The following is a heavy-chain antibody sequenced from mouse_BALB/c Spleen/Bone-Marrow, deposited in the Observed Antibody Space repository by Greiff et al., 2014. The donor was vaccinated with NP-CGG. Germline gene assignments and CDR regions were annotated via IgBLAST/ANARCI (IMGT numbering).Heavy chain of an antibody. D-gene: IGHD1-2*01. CDR1: GNTFTSYD. V-gene: IGHV1S56*01. CDR2: IFPGDSTT. Sequence: QVQLQQPGVELVKPGASVELSCKASGNTFTSYDINWVRQRPEQGLEWIGWIFPGDSTTKYNEKFKGKATLSTDKSSSTVHKQLSRLTSEDSAVYFCVRSRLRDWYFDVWGAGTTVTISS. J-gene: IGHJ1*01. CDR3: VRSRLRDWYFDV.